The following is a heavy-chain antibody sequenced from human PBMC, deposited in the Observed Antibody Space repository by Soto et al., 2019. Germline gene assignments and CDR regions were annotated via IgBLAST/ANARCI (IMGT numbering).Heavy chain of an antibody. D-gene: IGHD2-2*01. CDR2: ISGHNGNT. CDR3: ARDPGYCSSTSCYLYYYYYGMDV. Sequence: GASVKVSCKASGYSFTSYGISWVRQAPGQGPEWMGWISGHNGNTNHPQSLQGRVTMTTDTSRNTAYMELRSLRSDDTAVYYCARDPGYCSSTSCYLYYYYYGMDVWGQGTTVTVSS. J-gene: IGHJ6*02. CDR1: GYSFTSYG. V-gene: IGHV1-18*04.